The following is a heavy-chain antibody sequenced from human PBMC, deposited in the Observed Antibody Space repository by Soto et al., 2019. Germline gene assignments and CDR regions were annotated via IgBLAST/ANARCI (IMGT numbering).Heavy chain of an antibody. J-gene: IGHJ4*02. V-gene: IGHV3-21*01. CDR2: ISSSSSYI. CDR3: ARAVTTVTIPGL. CDR1: GFTFSSYS. D-gene: IGHD4-17*01. Sequence: PGGSLRLSCAASGFTFSSYSMNWVRQAPGKGLEWVSSISSSSSYIYYADSVKGRFTISRDNAKNSLYLQMNSLRAEDTAVYYCARAVTTVTIPGLWGQGTLVTVSS.